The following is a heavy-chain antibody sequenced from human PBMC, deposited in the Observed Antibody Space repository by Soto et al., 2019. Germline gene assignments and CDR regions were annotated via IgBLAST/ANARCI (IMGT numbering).Heavy chain of an antibody. D-gene: IGHD3-22*01. Sequence: KTSETLSLTCTVSGGSVSSGSYYWSWIRQPPGKGLEWIGYIYYSGSTNYNPSLKSRVTISVDTSKNQFSLKLSSVTAADTAVYYCARAPYYYDSSGYPYYFDYWGQGTLVTVSS. V-gene: IGHV4-61*01. CDR3: ARAPYYYDSSGYPYYFDY. CDR2: IYYSGST. J-gene: IGHJ4*02. CDR1: GGSVSSGSYY.